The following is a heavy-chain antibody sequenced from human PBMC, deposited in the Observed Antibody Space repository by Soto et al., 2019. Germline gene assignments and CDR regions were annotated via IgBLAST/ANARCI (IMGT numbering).Heavy chain of an antibody. Sequence: QVQLVQSGAEVKKPGSSVKVSCKASGGTFSSYAISWVRQAPGQGLEWMGGIIPIFGTANYAQKFQGRVTITAGESTRKAYMELSSMRSEDTAVYYCARPDRKVAAGTPPPYLGYWGQGTLVTVSS. CDR1: GGTFSSYA. J-gene: IGHJ4*02. V-gene: IGHV1-69*01. CDR2: IIPIFGTA. CDR3: ARPDRKVAAGTPPPYLGY. D-gene: IGHD6-13*01.